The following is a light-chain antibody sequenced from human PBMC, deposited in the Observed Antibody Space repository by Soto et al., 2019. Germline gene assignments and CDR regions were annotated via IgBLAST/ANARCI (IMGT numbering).Light chain of an antibody. J-gene: IGLJ1*01. V-gene: IGLV2-14*01. CDR1: SSDVGGYNY. CDR3: SSYTSSRTAV. Sequence: QSALTQPASVSGSPGQSITISCTGTSSDVGGYNYVSWYQQHPGTAPKLLIYDVSNRPSGVSNRFSGSKSGNTASLTISGLQAEDEADYYCSSYTSSRTAVFGTGTKVTVL. CDR2: DVS.